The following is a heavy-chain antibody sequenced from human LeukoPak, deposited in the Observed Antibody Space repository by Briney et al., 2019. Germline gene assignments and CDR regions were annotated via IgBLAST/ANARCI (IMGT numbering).Heavy chain of an antibody. CDR3: ARGVPSTYYDFWSGYSYYYMDV. CDR2: INAGNGNT. Sequence: ASVKVSCKASGYTFTSYAMHWVRQAPGQRLEWMGWINAGNGNTKYSQKFQGRVTITRDTSASTAYMELSSLRSEDTAVYYCARGVPSTYYDFWSGYSYYYMDVWGKGTTVTVSS. D-gene: IGHD3-3*01. V-gene: IGHV1-3*01. CDR1: GYTFTSYA. J-gene: IGHJ6*03.